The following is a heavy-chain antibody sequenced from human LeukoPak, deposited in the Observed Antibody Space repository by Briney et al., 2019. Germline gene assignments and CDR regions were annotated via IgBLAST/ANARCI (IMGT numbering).Heavy chain of an antibody. CDR2: ISAYNGNT. V-gene: IGHV1-18*01. CDR3: ARSRCSSTSCYGDLDY. Sequence: ASVKVSCKASGYTFTSYGISWVRQAPGQGLEWMGWISAYNGNTNYAHKLQGRVTMTTDTSTSKAYKALRSLRSDDTAVYCCARSRCSSTSCYGDLDYWGQGTLVTVSS. D-gene: IGHD2-2*01. J-gene: IGHJ4*02. CDR1: GYTFTSYG.